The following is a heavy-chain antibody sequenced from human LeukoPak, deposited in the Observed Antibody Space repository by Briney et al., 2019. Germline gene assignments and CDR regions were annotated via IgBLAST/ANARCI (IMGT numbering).Heavy chain of an antibody. J-gene: IGHJ5*02. CDR3: AKFPMVRGVYNWFDP. D-gene: IGHD3-10*01. Sequence: GRSLRLSCAASGFTFSSYGMHWVRQAPGKGLEWVAVISYDGSNKYYADSVKGRFTISRDNSKNTLYLQMNSLRAEDTAVYYCAKFPMVRGVYNWFDPWGQGTLVTVSS. V-gene: IGHV3-30*18. CDR1: GFTFSSYG. CDR2: ISYDGSNK.